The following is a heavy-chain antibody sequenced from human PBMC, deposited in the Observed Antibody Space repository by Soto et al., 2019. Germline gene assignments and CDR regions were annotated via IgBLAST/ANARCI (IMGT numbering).Heavy chain of an antibody. CDR1: GGSISSGGYY. V-gene: IGHV4-31*03. CDR3: ARGRSSSWYNWFDP. CDR2: IYYSGST. J-gene: IGHJ5*02. Sequence: KTSETLSLTCTVSGGSISSGGYYWSWIRQHPGKGLEWIGYIYYSGSTYYNPSLKSRVTISVDTSKNQFSLKLSSVTAADTAVYYCARGRSSSWYNWFDPWGQGTLVTVS. D-gene: IGHD6-13*01.